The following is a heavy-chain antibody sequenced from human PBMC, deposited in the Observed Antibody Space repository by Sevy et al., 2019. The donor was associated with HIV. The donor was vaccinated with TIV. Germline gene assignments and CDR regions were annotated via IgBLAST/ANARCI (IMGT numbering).Heavy chain of an antibody. J-gene: IGHJ6*02. CDR1: GFTFSDYY. CDR3: ARAAYCRSTSCYAKNYYYYGMDV. Sequence: GGSLRLSCAASGFTFSDYYMSWIRQAPGKGLEWVSYISSSSSYTNYADSVKGRFTISRDNAKNSLYLQMNSLRAEDTAVYYCARAAYCRSTSCYAKNYYYYGMDVWGQGTTVTVSS. V-gene: IGHV3-11*06. CDR2: ISSSSSYT. D-gene: IGHD2-2*01.